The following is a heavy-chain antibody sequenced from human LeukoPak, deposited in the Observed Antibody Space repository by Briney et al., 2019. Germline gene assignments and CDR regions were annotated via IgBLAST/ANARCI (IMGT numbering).Heavy chain of an antibody. CDR3: AKGIKWELPFDY. D-gene: IGHD1-26*01. J-gene: IGHJ4*02. CDR1: GFTFSSFS. V-gene: IGHV3-30*18. Sequence: GGSLRLSCAATGFTFSSFSMHWVRQAPGKGLEWVAVTSYDGSNKYYADSVKGRFTISRDNSKNTLYLQMNSLRAEDTAVYYCAKGIKWELPFDYWGQGTLVTVSS. CDR2: TSYDGSNK.